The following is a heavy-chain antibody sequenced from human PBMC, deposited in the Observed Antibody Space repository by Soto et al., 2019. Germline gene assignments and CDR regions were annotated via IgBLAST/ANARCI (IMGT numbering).Heavy chain of an antibody. Sequence: SVKVSCKASGFTFTSSAVQWVRQARGQRLEWIGWIVVGSGNTNYAQKFQERFTITRDMSTSTAYMELSSLRSEDTAIYYCARDGGYSFGPGNYYGMDVWGQGTTVTVSS. CDR2: IVVGSGNT. D-gene: IGHD5-18*01. V-gene: IGHV1-58*01. CDR1: GFTFTSSA. J-gene: IGHJ6*02. CDR3: ARDGGYSFGPGNYYGMDV.